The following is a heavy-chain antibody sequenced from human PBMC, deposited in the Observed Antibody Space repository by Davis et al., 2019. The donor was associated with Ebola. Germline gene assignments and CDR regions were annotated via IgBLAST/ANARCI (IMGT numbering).Heavy chain of an antibody. J-gene: IGHJ4*02. CDR1: GLPFSAYF. V-gene: IGHV3-72*01. CDR3: VTENWYRFES. CDR2: SRNQENHYNT. Sequence: GGSLRLSCGVSGLPFSAYFMDWVRLTTGTGLEWVGLSRNQENHYNTEYAASVRGRFTISRDDSKKSMYLQMNSLRTEDTAVYYCVTENWYRFESWGQGTLVTVSS. D-gene: IGHD1/OR15-1a*01.